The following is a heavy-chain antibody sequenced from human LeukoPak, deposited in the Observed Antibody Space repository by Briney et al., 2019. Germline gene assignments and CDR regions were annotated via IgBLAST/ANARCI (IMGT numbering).Heavy chain of an antibody. J-gene: IGHJ4*02. CDR2: IYYSGST. CDR3: ARQSSSSRPNFDY. V-gene: IGHV4-39*01. CDR1: GGSISSSSHY. Sequence: SETLSLTCTVSGGSISSSSHYWGWIRQPPGKGLEWIASIYYSGSTYYNPSLKSRLTILLDTSKNQFSLKLNSVTAADTAMYYCARQSSSSRPNFDYWGQGILVTTSS. D-gene: IGHD6-6*01.